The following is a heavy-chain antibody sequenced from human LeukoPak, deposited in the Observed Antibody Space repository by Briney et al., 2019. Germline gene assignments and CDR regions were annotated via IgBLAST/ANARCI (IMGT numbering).Heavy chain of an antibody. J-gene: IGHJ4*02. V-gene: IGHV3-66*01. D-gene: IGHD2-8*02. CDR2: IYSGGST. Sequence: GGSLRLSCAASGFTVSSNYMSWVRQAPGKGLEWVSVIYSGGSTYYADSVKGRFTISRDNSKNTLYLQMNSLRAEDTAVYYCARGSPPSSTGDSFDYWGQGTLVTVSS. CDR3: ARGSPPSSTGDSFDY. CDR1: GFTVSSNY.